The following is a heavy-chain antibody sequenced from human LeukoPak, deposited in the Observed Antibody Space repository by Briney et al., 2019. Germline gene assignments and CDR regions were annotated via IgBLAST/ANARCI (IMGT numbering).Heavy chain of an antibody. Sequence: GGSLRLSCAASVFTFSDYYMGWIRQAPGKGRGWVSYISSSGSTIYYADSGKGRFTTSRDNAKNSLYLQMHRLRAEDTAVYYCATDVGSHHDYWGQGTLVTVSS. CDR1: VFTFSDYY. D-gene: IGHD6-13*01. CDR3: ATDVGSHHDY. CDR2: ISSSGSTI. V-gene: IGHV3-11*01. J-gene: IGHJ4*02.